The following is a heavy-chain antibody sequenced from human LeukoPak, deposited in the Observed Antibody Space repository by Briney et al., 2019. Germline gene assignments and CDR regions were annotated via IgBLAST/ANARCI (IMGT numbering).Heavy chain of an antibody. J-gene: IGHJ4*02. CDR1: GFTFSSYA. V-gene: IGHV3-30*04. Sequence: PGGSLRLSCAASGFTFSSYAMHWVRQAPGKGLEWVAVISYDGSNKHYADSVKGRFTISRDNSKNTLYLQMNSLRAEDMAVYYCARVYGKPEYYFDYWGQGTLVTVSS. CDR2: ISYDGSNK. CDR3: ARVYGKPEYYFDY. D-gene: IGHD4-17*01.